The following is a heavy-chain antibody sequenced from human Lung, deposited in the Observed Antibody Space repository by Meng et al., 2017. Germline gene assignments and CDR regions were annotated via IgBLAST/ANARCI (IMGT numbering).Heavy chain of an antibody. J-gene: IGHJ3*02. CDR3: ARDTVGWLQGGSHI. D-gene: IGHD5-24*01. CDR1: GFTFSDYY. V-gene: IGHV3-11*01. Sequence: GESLKISCAASGFTFSDYYMSWIRQAPGKGLEWVSYISSSGSTIYYADSVKGRFTISRDNAKNSLYLQMNSLRAEDTAVYYCARDTVGWLQGGSHIWGQGTMVTVSS. CDR2: ISSSGSTI.